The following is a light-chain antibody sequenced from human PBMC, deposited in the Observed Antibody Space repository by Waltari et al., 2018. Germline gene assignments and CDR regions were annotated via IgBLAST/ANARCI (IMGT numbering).Light chain of an antibody. CDR2: DVA. Sequence: QSALTQPRSVSGSPGQSVTIPCTGTSRDVVGYNVFSWYQQPPGKAPKPMIYDVAKRPSGVPDRFSGSKSGNTASLTVSGLQAEDEADYYCCSYAGSYTPWVFGGGTELTVL. CDR1: SRDVVGYNV. V-gene: IGLV2-11*01. CDR3: CSYAGSYTPWV. J-gene: IGLJ3*02.